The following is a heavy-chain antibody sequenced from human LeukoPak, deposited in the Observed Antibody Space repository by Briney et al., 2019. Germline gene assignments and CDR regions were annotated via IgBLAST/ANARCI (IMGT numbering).Heavy chain of an antibody. CDR2: VYYSGNT. D-gene: IGHD3-22*01. Sequence: SETLSLTCTVSGGSISSYYWSWIRQPPGKGLEWIGYVYYSGNTNYNPSLKSRVTISVDTSKNQFSLKLSSVTAADTAVYYCARVRSYYDSKDPVAFDIWGQGTMVTVSS. V-gene: IGHV4-59*01. CDR1: GGSISSYY. J-gene: IGHJ3*02. CDR3: ARVRSYYDSKDPVAFDI.